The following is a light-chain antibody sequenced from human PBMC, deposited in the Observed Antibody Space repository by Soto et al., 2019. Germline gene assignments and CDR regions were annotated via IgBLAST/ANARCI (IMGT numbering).Light chain of an antibody. CDR2: DVT. J-gene: IGLJ2*01. V-gene: IGLV2-11*01. Sequence: QSALTQPRSVSGSPGQSVTISCTGTNSDVVTYNYVSWYQQHPGKAPKLIIYDVTKRPSGVPDRFSGSKSGNTASLIISGLQAADEAEYYCCCCSYAGSSSFRVLFGGGTQLTVL. CDR1: NSDVVTYNY. CDR3: CSYAGSSSFRVL.